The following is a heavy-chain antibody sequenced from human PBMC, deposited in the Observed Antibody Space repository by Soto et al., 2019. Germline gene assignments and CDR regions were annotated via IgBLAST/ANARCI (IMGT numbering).Heavy chain of an antibody. J-gene: IGHJ6*02. Sequence: PGGSLRLSCAASGFTFSSYAMSWVRQAPGKGLEWVSAISGSGGSTYYADSVKGRFTISRDNSKNTLYLQMNSLRAEDTAVYYCAKDIHDYSPGVSSSYYYYYGMDVWGQGTTVTVSS. CDR1: GFTFSSYA. CDR2: ISGSGGST. D-gene: IGHD4-4*01. V-gene: IGHV3-23*01. CDR3: AKDIHDYSPGVSSSYYYYYGMDV.